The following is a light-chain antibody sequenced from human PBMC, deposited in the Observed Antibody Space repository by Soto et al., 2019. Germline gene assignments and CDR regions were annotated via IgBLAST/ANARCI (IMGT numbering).Light chain of an antibody. CDR2: DVS. J-gene: IGLJ2*01. Sequence: QSVLTQPASVSGSPGQSITISCTRTSSDVGDYNYVSWYQQHPGKAPKLMIYDVSNRPSGVSNRFSGSKSGNTASLTISGLQAEDEADYYCSSYTSSSTLVVFGGGTKLTVL. CDR3: SSYTSSSTLVV. CDR1: SSDVGDYNY. V-gene: IGLV2-14*01.